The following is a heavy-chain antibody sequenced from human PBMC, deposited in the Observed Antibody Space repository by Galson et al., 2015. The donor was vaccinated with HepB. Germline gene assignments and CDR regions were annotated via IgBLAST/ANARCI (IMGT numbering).Heavy chain of an antibody. CDR1: GFTFSSYG. V-gene: IGHV3-33*01. J-gene: IGHJ2*01. D-gene: IGHD2-15*01. Sequence: SLRLSCAASGFTFSSYGMHWVRQAPGKGLEWVAVMWYDGSNKYYADSVKGRFTISRDNSKNTLYLQMNSLRAEDTAVYYCARGGCSGGSCSSGRYFDLWGRGTLVTVSS. CDR3: ARGGCSGGSCSSGRYFDL. CDR2: MWYDGSNK.